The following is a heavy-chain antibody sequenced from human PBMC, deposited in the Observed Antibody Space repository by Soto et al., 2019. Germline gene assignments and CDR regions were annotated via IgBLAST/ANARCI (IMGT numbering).Heavy chain of an antibody. D-gene: IGHD6-13*01. Sequence: SETLSLTCTVSGGSISSYYWSWIRQPPGKGPEWIGYIYYSGSTNYNPSLKSRVTISVDTSKNQFSLKLSSVTAADTAVYYCARGIAAAVGYYYYGMDVWGQGTTVTVSS. CDR1: GGSISSYY. J-gene: IGHJ6*02. CDR3: ARGIAAAVGYYYYGMDV. V-gene: IGHV4-59*01. CDR2: IYYSGST.